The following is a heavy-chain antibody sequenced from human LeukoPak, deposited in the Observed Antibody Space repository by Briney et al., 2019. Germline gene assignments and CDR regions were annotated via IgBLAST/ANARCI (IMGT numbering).Heavy chain of an antibody. Sequence: GGSLRPSCAASGFTFDDYAMHWVRQAPGKGLEWVSGISWNSGSIGYADSVKGRFTISRDNAKNSLYLQMNSLRAEDTALYYCAKDMGGSYPLGLDYWGQGTLVTVSS. CDR3: AKDMGGSYPLGLDY. D-gene: IGHD1-26*01. J-gene: IGHJ4*02. CDR1: GFTFDDYA. CDR2: ISWNSGSI. V-gene: IGHV3-9*01.